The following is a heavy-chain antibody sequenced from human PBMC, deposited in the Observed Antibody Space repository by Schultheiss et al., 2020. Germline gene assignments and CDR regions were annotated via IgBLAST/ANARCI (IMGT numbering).Heavy chain of an antibody. Sequence: GGSLRLSCAASGFTFSSYGMHWVRQAPGKGLEWVAVIWYDGSNKYYADSVKSRFTISRDNSKNTLYLQMNSLRAEDTAVYYCARAPRPYYYDSSGYRDYWGRGSLGTVAS. D-gene: IGHD3-22*01. CDR2: IWYDGSNK. CDR1: GFTFSSYG. J-gene: IGHJ4*02. V-gene: IGHV3-33*01. CDR3: ARAPRPYYYDSSGYRDY.